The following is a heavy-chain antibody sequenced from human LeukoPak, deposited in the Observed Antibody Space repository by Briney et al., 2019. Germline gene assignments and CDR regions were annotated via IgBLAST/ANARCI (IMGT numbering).Heavy chain of an antibody. CDR3: ARGVPGYCSSTSCYAKYSFYYMDV. J-gene: IGHJ6*03. Sequence: GESLKISCKGSGYSFTNYWIGWVGQLPGKGLEWMGIIYPGDSDSRYSPSFQGQVTISADKSITTAYLQWSSLKASDTAMYYCARGVPGYCSSTSCYAKYSFYYMDVWGKGTAVSVSS. CDR2: IYPGDSDS. CDR1: GYSFTNYW. D-gene: IGHD2-2*01. V-gene: IGHV5-51*01.